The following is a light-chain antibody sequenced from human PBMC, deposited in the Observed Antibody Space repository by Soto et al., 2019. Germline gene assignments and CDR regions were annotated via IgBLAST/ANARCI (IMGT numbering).Light chain of an antibody. Sequence: DIQMTQCPSSLSASVGDRAAITCRASQSIRSWLTWYQKKPGKAPKLLIFAASTLESGVPSRFSGSGSGTEFTLTISSLQPDDIATYYCQQFNSFSHTFGQGTKVDIK. J-gene: IGKJ1*01. CDR2: AAS. CDR1: QSIRSW. V-gene: IGKV1-5*01. CDR3: QQFNSFSHT.